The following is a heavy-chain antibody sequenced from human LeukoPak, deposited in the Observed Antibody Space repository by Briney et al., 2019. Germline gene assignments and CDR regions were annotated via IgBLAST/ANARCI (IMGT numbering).Heavy chain of an antibody. Sequence: PGGSLRLSCAASGFTFSSYGMHWVRQAPGKGLEWVAFIRYDGSNKYHADSVKGRFTISRDNSKNTLYLQMNSLRAEDTAVYYCAKVQTNEVLSLFYYYMDVWGKGTPVTSSS. D-gene: IGHD1-1*01. V-gene: IGHV3-30*02. CDR1: GFTFSSYG. CDR2: IRYDGSNK. CDR3: AKVQTNEVLSLFYYYMDV. J-gene: IGHJ6*03.